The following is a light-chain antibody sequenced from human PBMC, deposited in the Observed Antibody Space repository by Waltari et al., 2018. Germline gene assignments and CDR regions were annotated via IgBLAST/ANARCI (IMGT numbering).Light chain of an antibody. CDR2: AVS. Sequence: QSALTQPAPVSGSPGQSITIPCPGTSSDVGGYNYVSCYQQHPGKAPKLMLYAVSNRPSGVSKRFSGSKSGNTASLTISGLQAEDEADYYCSSYTSSSTPYVFGTGTKVTVL. V-gene: IGLV2-14*01. J-gene: IGLJ1*01. CDR1: SSDVGGYNY. CDR3: SSYTSSSTPYV.